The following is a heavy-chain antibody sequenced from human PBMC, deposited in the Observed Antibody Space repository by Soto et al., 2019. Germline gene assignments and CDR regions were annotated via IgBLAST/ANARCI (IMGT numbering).Heavy chain of an antibody. CDR3: ARSRSGAVADSFDF. J-gene: IGHJ4*02. Sequence: GGSLRLSCAASGFTFSRYAIHWVRQAPGKGLEWVAVISRDGTNKYYVDSVKGRFTISRDNSRNTLYLQMNSLRHEDVAVYYCARSRSGAVADSFDFWGQGTLVTVSS. V-gene: IGHV3-30*04. CDR2: ISRDGTNK. CDR1: GFTFSRYA. D-gene: IGHD3-10*01.